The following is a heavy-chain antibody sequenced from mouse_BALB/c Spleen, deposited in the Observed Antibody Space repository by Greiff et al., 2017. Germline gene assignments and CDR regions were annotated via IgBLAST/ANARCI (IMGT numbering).Heavy chain of an antibody. V-gene: IGHV2-2*02. Sequence: VMLVESGPGLVQPSQCLSITCTVSGFSLTSYGVHWVRQSPGKGLEWLGVIWSGGSTDYNAAFISRLSISKDNSKSQVFFKMNNLQANDTAIYYCARSFDAMDYWGQGTSVTVSS. CDR3: ARSFDAMDY. CDR2: IWSGGST. CDR1: GFSLTSYG. J-gene: IGHJ4*01.